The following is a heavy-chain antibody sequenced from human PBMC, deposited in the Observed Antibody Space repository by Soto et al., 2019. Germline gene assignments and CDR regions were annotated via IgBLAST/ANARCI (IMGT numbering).Heavy chain of an antibody. Sequence: QLQLQESGPGLVRPSETLSLTCSVSGASIGSNRYYWDWIRQAPGKVLEWIGTVYYTEDTFYNPSLSRGVTMSVYTSRNQFAVTLRSVTAADTGVYCCARRRAGGRFDFWGQGTLVAVSS. J-gene: IGHJ4*02. CDR3: ARRRAGGRFDF. CDR2: VYYTEDT. V-gene: IGHV4-39*01. CDR1: GASIGSNRYY.